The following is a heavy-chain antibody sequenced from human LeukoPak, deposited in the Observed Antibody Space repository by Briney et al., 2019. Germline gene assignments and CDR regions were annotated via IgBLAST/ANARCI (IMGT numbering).Heavy chain of an antibody. Sequence: ASVKVSCKASGYTFTSYDINWVRQATGQGLEWMGWMNPNSGNTGYAQKFQGRVTMTRNTSISTAYMELSSLRSEDTAVYYCARAPMVRGVIGFYYYYYMDVWGKGTTVTISS. J-gene: IGHJ6*03. D-gene: IGHD3-10*01. CDR3: ARAPMVRGVIGFYYYYYMDV. CDR1: GYTFTSYD. CDR2: MNPNSGNT. V-gene: IGHV1-8*02.